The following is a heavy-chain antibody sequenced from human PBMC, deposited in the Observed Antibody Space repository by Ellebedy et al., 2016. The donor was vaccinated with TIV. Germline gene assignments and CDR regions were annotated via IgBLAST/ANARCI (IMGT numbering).Heavy chain of an antibody. CDR1: GFTFSTYS. CDR3: ARVRGYGHMDV. D-gene: IGHD3-10*01. J-gene: IGHJ6*03. Sequence: GESLKISCAASGFTFSTYSMNWVRQAPGEGLEWISYIFVSGSPISYADSVKGRFTISRDNAKNSLFLQMNSLRAEDTAVYYCARVRGYGHMDVWGKGTTVTVSS. CDR2: IFVSGSPI. V-gene: IGHV3-48*04.